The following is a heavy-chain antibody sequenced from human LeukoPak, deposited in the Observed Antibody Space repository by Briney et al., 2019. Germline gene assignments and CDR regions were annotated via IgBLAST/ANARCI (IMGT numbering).Heavy chain of an antibody. V-gene: IGHV3-33*01. D-gene: IGHD2-15*01. J-gene: IGHJ5*02. CDR3: ARDTGSCSGGSCYSGGFDP. Sequence: GGTLRLSCAASGFSFSSYGMHWVRQAPGKGLQWVAVTWYERSNKDYVDSVQGRFTISRDNSKNTLYLQMNILRAEDTAVYYCARDTGSCSGGSCYSGGFDPWGQGTLVTVSS. CDR2: TWYERSNK. CDR1: GFSFSSYG.